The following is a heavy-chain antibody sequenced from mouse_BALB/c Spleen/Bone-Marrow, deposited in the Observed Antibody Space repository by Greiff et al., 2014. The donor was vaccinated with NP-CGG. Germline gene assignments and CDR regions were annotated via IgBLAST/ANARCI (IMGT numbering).Heavy chain of an antibody. CDR1: GFNIKDTY. V-gene: IGHV14-3*02. Sequence: VQLKESGAELVKPGASVKLSCTASGFNIKDTYMYWVKQRPEQGLEWIGRIDPANGNTKYDPKFQGKATITADTSSNTAYLQLSSLTSEDTAVYYCASYYYGRYFDVWGAGTTVTVSS. CDR3: ASYYYGRYFDV. CDR2: IDPANGNT. D-gene: IGHD1-1*01. J-gene: IGHJ1*01.